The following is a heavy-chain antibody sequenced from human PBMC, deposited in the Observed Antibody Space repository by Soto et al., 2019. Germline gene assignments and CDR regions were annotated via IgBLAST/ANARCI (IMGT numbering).Heavy chain of an antibody. J-gene: IGHJ4*02. CDR1: GFTFSSYS. Sequence: EVQLVESGGGLVKPGVSLRLSCAASGFTFSSYSMNWVRQAPGKGLEWVSSISSSSSYIYYADSVKGQFTISRDNAKNSLYLKMNSLRAEDTAVYYCAVEYGEYQAGDYWGQGTLVTVSS. D-gene: IGHD4-17*01. CDR3: AVEYGEYQAGDY. V-gene: IGHV3-21*01. CDR2: ISSSSSYI.